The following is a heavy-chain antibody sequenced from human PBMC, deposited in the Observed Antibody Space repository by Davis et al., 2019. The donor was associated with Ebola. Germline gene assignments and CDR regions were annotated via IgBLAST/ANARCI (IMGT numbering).Heavy chain of an antibody. Sequence: ASVKVSCKASGYTFTSYGISWVRQAPGQGLEWMGWISAYNGNTNYAQKLQGRVTMTTDTSTSTAYMELSRLRSDDTAVYYCARLGSYRATGSLDYWGQGTLVTVSS. V-gene: IGHV1-18*01. CDR3: ARLGSYRATGSLDY. CDR1: GYTFTSYG. D-gene: IGHD1-1*01. CDR2: ISAYNGNT. J-gene: IGHJ4*02.